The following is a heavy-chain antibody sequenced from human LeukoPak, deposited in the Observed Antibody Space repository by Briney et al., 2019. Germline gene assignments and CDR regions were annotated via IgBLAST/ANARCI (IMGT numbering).Heavy chain of an antibody. V-gene: IGHV3-21*01. CDR2: ISSSSSYI. CDR1: GLSFISYT. CDR3: ARDGRCGGDCYAS. Sequence: PGGPLRLSCASSGLSFISYTMNWARQAPGKGLEWVSIISSSSSYIYYADSVEGRFTISRDNAKNALYLQMNSLRVEDTAVYYCARDGRCGGDCYASWGQGTLVTVSS. J-gene: IGHJ4*02. D-gene: IGHD2-21*02.